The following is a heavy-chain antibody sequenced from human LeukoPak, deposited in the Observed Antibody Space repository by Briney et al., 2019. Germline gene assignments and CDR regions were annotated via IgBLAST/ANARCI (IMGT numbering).Heavy chain of an antibody. D-gene: IGHD2-2*02. J-gene: IGHJ5*02. CDR3: ARARGYCSSTSCYTGVWFDP. CDR1: GYTFTGYY. V-gene: IGHV1-2*02. CDR2: INPNSGGT. Sequence: ASVKVSCKASGYTFTGYYMHWVRQAPGQGLEWMGWINPNSGGTNYAQKFQGRVTMTRDTSISTAYMELSRLRSDDTAVYYCARARGYCSSTSCYTGVWFDPWGQGTLVTVSS.